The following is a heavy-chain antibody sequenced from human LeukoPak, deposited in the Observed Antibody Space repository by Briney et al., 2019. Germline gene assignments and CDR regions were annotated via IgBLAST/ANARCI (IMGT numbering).Heavy chain of an antibody. CDR1: GGTFSSYA. J-gene: IGHJ6*03. CDR3: ARPSPPLYYDFWSGYYPMDV. Sequence: ASVKVSCKASGGTFSSYAISWVRQAPGQGLEWMGGIIPIFGTANYAQKFQGRVTITADKSTSTAYMELSSLRSEDTAVYYCARPSPPLYYDFWSGYYPMDVWGKGTTVTVSS. CDR2: IIPIFGTA. D-gene: IGHD3-3*01. V-gene: IGHV1-69*06.